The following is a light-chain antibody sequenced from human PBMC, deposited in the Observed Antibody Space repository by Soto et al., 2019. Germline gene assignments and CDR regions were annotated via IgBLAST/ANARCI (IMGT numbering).Light chain of an antibody. CDR1: QSVRSSY. CDR2: GAS. V-gene: IGKV3-20*01. Sequence: EIVLTQSPGTLSLSPGERATVSCSASQSVRSSYLAWYQQKPGQAPRLLIYGASTRATGIPVRFSGSGSGTDFTLTISRLEPEDFAVYYWQQYGSSPPVTFGQGTKVEVK. CDR3: QQYGSSPPVT. J-gene: IGKJ1*01.